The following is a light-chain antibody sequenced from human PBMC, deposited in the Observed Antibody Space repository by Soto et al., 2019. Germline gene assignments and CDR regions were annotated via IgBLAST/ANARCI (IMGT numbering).Light chain of an antibody. V-gene: IGLV2-14*01. Sequence: QSVLTQPASVSGSPGQSITISCTGTRSDVGGYNYVSGYQQHPGKAPKLMIYDVSNRPSGVSNRFSGSKSGNTASLTISGLQAEDEADYYCSSYTSSSTVVFGGGTKLTVL. CDR1: RSDVGGYNY. CDR3: SSYTSSSTVV. J-gene: IGLJ2*01. CDR2: DVS.